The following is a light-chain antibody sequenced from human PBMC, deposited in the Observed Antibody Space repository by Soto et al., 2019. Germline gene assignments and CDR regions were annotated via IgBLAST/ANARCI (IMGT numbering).Light chain of an antibody. CDR2: DVN. Sequence: QSALTQPRSVSGSPGRSVTISCTGTSSDVGGYNYVSWYQQHPGKAPKFMIYDVNKRPSGVPDRFSGSKSGNTASLTISGLQTEDEADYYCCSYAGSYSFVFGTGTKVTVL. CDR1: SSDVGGYNY. CDR3: CSYAGSYSFV. J-gene: IGLJ1*01. V-gene: IGLV2-11*01.